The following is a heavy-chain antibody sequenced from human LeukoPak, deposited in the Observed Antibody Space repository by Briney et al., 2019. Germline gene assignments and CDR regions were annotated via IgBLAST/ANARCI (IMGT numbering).Heavy chain of an antibody. CDR2: ICWNSGSI. V-gene: IGHV3-9*01. Sequence: GGSLRLSCAASGFTFNDYSMHWVRQAPGKGLEWVSGICWNSGSIDYADSVKGRFSISRDNAKNSLYLQMDSLNPEDTAVYYCAKGLLWSEVYYYYGMDVWGQGTTVTVSS. J-gene: IGHJ6*02. CDR3: AKGLLWSEVYYYYGMDV. CDR1: GFTFNDYS. D-gene: IGHD3-10*01.